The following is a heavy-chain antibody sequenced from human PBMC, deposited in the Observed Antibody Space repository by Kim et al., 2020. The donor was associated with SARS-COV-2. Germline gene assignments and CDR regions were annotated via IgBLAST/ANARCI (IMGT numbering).Heavy chain of an antibody. CDR1: GGSVSSGSYY. CDR2: IYYSGST. CDR3: AREDLLYVMRWSGWFDP. J-gene: IGHJ5*02. Sequence: SETLSLTCTVSGGSVSSGSYYWSWIRQPPGKGLEWVGSIYYSGSTNYNPSLKSRGTISVDTSKNQFSLKVRSVTAADTAVYYCAREDLLYVMRWSGWFDP. D-gene: IGHD1-26*01. V-gene: IGHV4-61*01.